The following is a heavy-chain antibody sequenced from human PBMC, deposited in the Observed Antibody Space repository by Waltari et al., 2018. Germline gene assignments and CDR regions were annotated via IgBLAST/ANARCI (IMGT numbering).Heavy chain of an antibody. Sequence: QVQLQESGPGLVKPSETLSLTCTVPGGSISSYYWSWIRQPPGKGLEWIGYIYYSGSTNYNPSLKSRVTISVDTSKNQFSLKLSSVTAADTAVYYCARQGYYDFWSGYYALDYWGQGTLVTVSS. CDR2: IYYSGST. CDR1: GGSISSYY. J-gene: IGHJ4*02. CDR3: ARQGYYDFWSGYYALDY. V-gene: IGHV4-59*08. D-gene: IGHD3-3*01.